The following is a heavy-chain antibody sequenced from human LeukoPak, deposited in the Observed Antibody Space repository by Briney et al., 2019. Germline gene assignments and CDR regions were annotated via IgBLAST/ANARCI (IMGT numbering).Heavy chain of an antibody. CDR2: ISPTGSTT. Sequence: GGSLRLSCAASGFSFSGHWMHWARQLPGKGLVWVSRISPTGSTTSYADSVKGRFTVSKDNAKNTLYLQVNNLRAEDTAVYYCARGPNSNWSGLDFWGQGTLLTVSS. J-gene: IGHJ4*02. D-gene: IGHD6-6*01. CDR1: GFSFSGHW. CDR3: ARGPNSNWSGLDF. V-gene: IGHV3-74*01.